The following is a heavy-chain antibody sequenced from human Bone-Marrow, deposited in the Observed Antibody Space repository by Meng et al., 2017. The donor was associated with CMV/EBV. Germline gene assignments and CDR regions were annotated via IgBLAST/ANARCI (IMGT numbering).Heavy chain of an antibody. CDR3: ARVRDYGMDV. CDR2: INIYGSST. Sequence: GGSLTLSCAASGVTFSSYWMHWVRQPPGKGLVWVSRINIYGSSTSYSDSVKGRFTISRDNAKKTLYLKMNSLRAEDTAVYYCARVRDYGMDVWGQGTTVTVSS. J-gene: IGHJ6*02. V-gene: IGHV3-74*01. CDR1: GVTFSSYW.